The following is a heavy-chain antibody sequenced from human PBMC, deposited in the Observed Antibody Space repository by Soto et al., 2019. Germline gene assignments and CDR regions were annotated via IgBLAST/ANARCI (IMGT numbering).Heavy chain of an antibody. CDR3: ARGGSTRTHPFDY. CDR1: GGSISSYY. Sequence: SETLSLTCTVSGGSISSYYWSWIRQPPGKGLEWIGYIYYSGSTNYNPSLKSRVTISVDTSKNQFSLKLSSVTAADTAVYYCARGGSTRTHPFDYWGQGTLVTVSS. J-gene: IGHJ4*02. D-gene: IGHD1-1*01. CDR2: IYYSGST. V-gene: IGHV4-59*01.